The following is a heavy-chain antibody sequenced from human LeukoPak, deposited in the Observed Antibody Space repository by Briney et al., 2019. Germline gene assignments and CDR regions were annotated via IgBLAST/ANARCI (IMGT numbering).Heavy chain of an antibody. CDR3: ARGYYDSSDFEYFQH. Sequence: ASVNVSCTASGYSFTGYYIHWVRQAPGQGLEWMAWINPNSGDTNFAQKFQGRVTMTRDTSISTVYMELSRLRSDDTAVFFCARGYYDSSDFEYFQHWGQGTLVTVSS. D-gene: IGHD3-22*01. J-gene: IGHJ1*01. CDR1: GYSFTGYY. V-gene: IGHV1-2*02. CDR2: INPNSGDT.